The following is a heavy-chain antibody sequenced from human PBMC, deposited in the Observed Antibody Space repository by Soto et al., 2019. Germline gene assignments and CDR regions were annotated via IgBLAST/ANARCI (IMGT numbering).Heavy chain of an antibody. D-gene: IGHD2-15*01. CDR1: GGTFSSYA. CDR2: VIPIFGTA. CDR3: ARSQGGSSSLDIYYYYYYGMDV. J-gene: IGHJ6*02. Sequence: QVQLVQSGAEVKKPGSSVKVSCKAPGGTFSSYAISWVRQAPGQGLEWMGGVIPIFGTAKYAQKFQGRVXXXXXXXXXXXXXXXXXXXXXXXXXXYXARSQGGSSSLDIYYYYYYGMDVWGQGTTVTVSS. V-gene: IGHV1-69*01.